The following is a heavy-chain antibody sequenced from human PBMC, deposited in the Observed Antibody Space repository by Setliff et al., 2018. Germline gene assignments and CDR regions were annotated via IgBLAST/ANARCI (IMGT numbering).Heavy chain of an antibody. J-gene: IGHJ4*02. D-gene: IGHD2-2*01. V-gene: IGHV4-4*02. Sequence: SETLSLTCTVSGGSISSSNWWTWVRQPPGKGLEWIGEIYHSGSTSYYNPSLKSRVTISVDTSKNQFSLKLSSVTAADTGVYYCASCRYQVPYDYWGQGILVTVSS. CDR1: GGSISSSNW. CDR3: ASCRYQVPYDY. CDR2: IYHSGSTS.